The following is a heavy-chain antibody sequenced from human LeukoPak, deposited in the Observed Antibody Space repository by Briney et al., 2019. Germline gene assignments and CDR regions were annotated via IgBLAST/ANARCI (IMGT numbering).Heavy chain of an antibody. CDR1: GYTFTSYD. CDR2: MNPTSGNT. J-gene: IGHJ3*02. D-gene: IGHD3-3*01. CDR3: ATSIRFLEVLEAFDI. Sequence: ASVKVSCKASGYTFTSYDINWVRQATGQGLEWMGWMNPTSGNTGYAQEFQGRVTIARNTSISTAYMELSSLRSEDTAVYYCATSIRFLEVLEAFDIWGQGTMVTVSS. V-gene: IGHV1-8*01.